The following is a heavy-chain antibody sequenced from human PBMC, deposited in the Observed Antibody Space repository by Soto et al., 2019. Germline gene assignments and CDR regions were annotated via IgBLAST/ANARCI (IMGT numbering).Heavy chain of an antibody. CDR1: GFTFDDYA. CDR2: ISWNSGSI. V-gene: IGHV3-9*01. J-gene: IGHJ6*02. CDR3: AKDCPLVIAAAGGMDV. Sequence: EVQLVESGGGLVQPGRSLRLSCAASGFTFDDYAMHLVRQAPWKGLEWVSGISWNSGSIGYADSVKGRFTISRDNAKNALYRQMNSLRAEDTALDYCAKDCPLVIAAAGGMDVWGQGTTVTVSS. D-gene: IGHD6-13*01.